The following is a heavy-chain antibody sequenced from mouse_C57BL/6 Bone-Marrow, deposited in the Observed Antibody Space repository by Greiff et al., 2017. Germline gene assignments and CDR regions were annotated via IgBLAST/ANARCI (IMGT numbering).Heavy chain of an antibody. CDR2: IYPRSGNT. CDR3: ARISRGTAQAPWFAY. J-gene: IGHJ3*01. V-gene: IGHV1-81*01. D-gene: IGHD3-2*02. Sequence: QVQLKQSGAELARPGASVKLSCKASGYTFTSYGISWVKQRPGQGLEWIGEIYPRSGNTYYNEKFKGKATLTADKSSSTAYMELRSLTSEDSAVYFCARISRGTAQAPWFAYWGQGTLVTVSA. CDR1: GYTFTSYG.